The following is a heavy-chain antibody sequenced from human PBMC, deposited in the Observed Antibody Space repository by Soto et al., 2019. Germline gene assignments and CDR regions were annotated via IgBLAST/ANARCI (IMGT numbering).Heavy chain of an antibody. Sequence: ASVKVSCKAPGYTFTGYYMHWVRQAPGQGLEWMGWINPNSGGTNYAQKFQGWVTMTRDTSISTAYMELSRLRSDDTAVYYCARAPYSSSLTFDYWGQGTLVTVSS. V-gene: IGHV1-2*04. D-gene: IGHD6-6*01. CDR3: ARAPYSSSLTFDY. CDR2: INPNSGGT. CDR1: GYTFTGYY. J-gene: IGHJ4*02.